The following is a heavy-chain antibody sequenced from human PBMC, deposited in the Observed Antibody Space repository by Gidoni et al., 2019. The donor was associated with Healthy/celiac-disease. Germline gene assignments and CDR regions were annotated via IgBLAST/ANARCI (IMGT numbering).Heavy chain of an antibody. V-gene: IGHV3-21*06. Sequence: EVQLVESGGGLVKPGGSLRLSCAASGFTFSSYSMNWVRQAPGKGLEWVSSISSSSSYIYYADSVKGRFTISRDNAKNSLYLQMNSLRAEDTAVYYCARDLRRFLGAGYFDYWGQGTLVTVSS. CDR1: GFTFSSYS. J-gene: IGHJ4*02. CDR2: ISSSSSYI. CDR3: ARDLRRFLGAGYFDY. D-gene: IGHD3-3*01.